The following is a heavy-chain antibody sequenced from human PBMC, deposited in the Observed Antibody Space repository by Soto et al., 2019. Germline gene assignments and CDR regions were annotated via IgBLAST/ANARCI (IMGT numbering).Heavy chain of an antibody. CDR2: IYWDDDE. D-gene: IGHD2-15*01. V-gene: IGHV2-5*02. CDR1: GFSLSTSVVG. Sequence: QITLKESGPTLVRPTQTLTLTCTFSGFSLSTSVVGVTWIRQPPGKALEWLALIYWDDDERYSPSLKSRLTITKDTSKNQVVLTMTNMDPVDAATYYCAHKGGRGAGMDVWGQGTTVIVSS. CDR3: AHKGGRGAGMDV. J-gene: IGHJ6*02.